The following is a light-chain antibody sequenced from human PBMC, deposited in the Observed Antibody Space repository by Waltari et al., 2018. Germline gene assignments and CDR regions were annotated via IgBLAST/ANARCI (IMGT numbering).Light chain of an antibody. CDR3: SSYTSSSTLWV. CDR1: SSDVGGYNY. CDR2: DVS. Sequence: QSALPHPASVSGPPGRPSPTSCPGTSSDVGGYNYASCYQQHPGKAPKLMIYDVSNRPSGVSNRFSGSKSGNTASLTISGLQAEDEADYYCSSYTSSSTLWVFGGGTKLTVL. J-gene: IGLJ3*02. V-gene: IGLV2-14*03.